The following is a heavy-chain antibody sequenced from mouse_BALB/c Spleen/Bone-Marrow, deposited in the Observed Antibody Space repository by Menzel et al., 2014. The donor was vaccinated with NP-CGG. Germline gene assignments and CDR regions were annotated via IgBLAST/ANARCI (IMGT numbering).Heavy chain of an antibody. D-gene: IGHD2-14*01. CDR3: ARGNRYDGAWFAY. CDR2: ISTYSGNT. Sequence: VQRVESGPELVRPGVSVKISCKGSGYTFTDYAMHWVKQSHAKSLEWIGVISTYSGNTNYNQKFKGKATMTVDKSSSTAHMELARLTSEDSAIYYCARGNRYDGAWFAYWGQGTLVTVSA. CDR1: GYTFTDYA. J-gene: IGHJ3*01. V-gene: IGHV1-67*01.